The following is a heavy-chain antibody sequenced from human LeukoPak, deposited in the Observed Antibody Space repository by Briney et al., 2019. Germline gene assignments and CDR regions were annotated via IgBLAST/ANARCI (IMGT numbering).Heavy chain of an antibody. J-gene: IGHJ4*02. CDR1: GYIYTGYY. D-gene: IGHD6-19*01. CDR3: AIIAVAGSLDY. V-gene: IGHV1-2*02. Sequence: GASVKVSCKASGYIYTGYYMHWVRQSPGQGVEWRGGINPKSGGTKYEQKFQGRATMTRDTSIRTAYMERSRLRSDDTAVYYCAIIAVAGSLDYWGQGTLVTVSS. CDR2: INPKSGGT.